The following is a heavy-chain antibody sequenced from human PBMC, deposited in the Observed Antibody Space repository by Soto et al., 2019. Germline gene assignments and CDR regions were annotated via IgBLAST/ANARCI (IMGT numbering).Heavy chain of an antibody. CDR1: GFSLSTSGVG. D-gene: IGHD3-9*01. CDR2: IYWDDDK. Sequence: SGPTLVNPTQTLTLTCTFSGFSLSTSGVGVGWIRQPPGKALEWLALIYWDDDKRYSPSLKSRLTITKDTSKNQVVLTMTNMDPVDTATYYCAHLSQDPTYYDILTGENWGQGTLVTVSS. J-gene: IGHJ4*02. V-gene: IGHV2-5*02. CDR3: AHLSQDPTYYDILTGEN.